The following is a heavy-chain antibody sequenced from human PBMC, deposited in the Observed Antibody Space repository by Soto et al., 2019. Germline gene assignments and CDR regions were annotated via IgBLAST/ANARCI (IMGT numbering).Heavy chain of an antibody. CDR3: ARLMHYSHSGGSSHSGFDM. J-gene: IGHJ3*02. D-gene: IGHD2-21*01. V-gene: IGHV1-2*02. Sequence: QVQLVQSGAEVKKPGASVKVSCEASGYTFTDYFIHWVRQAPGQGLEWIGWINPYSGGADLSQKFQGRVTMTRGTSISTAYMAVSSLRSDDTAVFYCARLMHYSHSGGSSHSGFDMWGQGTLVTVSS. CDR2: INPYSGGA. CDR1: GYTFTDYF.